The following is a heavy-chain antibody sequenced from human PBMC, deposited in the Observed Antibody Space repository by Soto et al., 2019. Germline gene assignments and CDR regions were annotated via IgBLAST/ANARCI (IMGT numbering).Heavy chain of an antibody. CDR2: ISGGGDSI. Sequence: GSLGISCAASVFTFSSYAMTWVRQAPGKGLEWVSAISGGGDSIYYADSVKGRFTISRDQSKNTLYLQMHSLRAEDTAVYFCAKERDNGADRYYFDYWAQGTLVTVSS. D-gene: IGHD2-8*01. J-gene: IGHJ4*02. V-gene: IGHV3-23*01. CDR1: VFTFSSYA. CDR3: AKERDNGADRYYFDY.